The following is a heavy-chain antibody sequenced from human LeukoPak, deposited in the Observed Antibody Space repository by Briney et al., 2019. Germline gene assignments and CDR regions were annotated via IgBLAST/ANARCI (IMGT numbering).Heavy chain of an antibody. J-gene: IGHJ4*02. Sequence: AGGSLRLSCLASGFSFSSYWMNWVRQAQGKGPEWLANIKQDGSQTSYVDSVKGRFTISRDNDKNSLYLQMNSLRAGDTAVYYCATDAVGDSWSDYWGQGTLVTVSS. V-gene: IGHV3-7*01. CDR3: ATDAVGDSWSDY. CDR2: IKQDGSQT. D-gene: IGHD6-13*01. CDR1: GFSFSSYW.